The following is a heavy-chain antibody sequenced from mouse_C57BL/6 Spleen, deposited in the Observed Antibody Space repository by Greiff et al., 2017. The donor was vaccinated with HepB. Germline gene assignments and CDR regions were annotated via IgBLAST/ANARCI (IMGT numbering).Heavy chain of an antibody. D-gene: IGHD2-2*01. CDR1: GYSITSGYY. Sequence: EVQLQESGPGLVKPSQSLSLTCSVTGYSITSGYYWNWIRQFPGNKLEWMGYISYDGSNNYNPSLKNRISITRDTSKNQLFLKLNSVTTEDTATYYCAREGAIYYGYDGYAMDYWGQGTSVTVSS. V-gene: IGHV3-6*01. J-gene: IGHJ4*01. CDR2: ISYDGSN. CDR3: AREGAIYYGYDGYAMDY.